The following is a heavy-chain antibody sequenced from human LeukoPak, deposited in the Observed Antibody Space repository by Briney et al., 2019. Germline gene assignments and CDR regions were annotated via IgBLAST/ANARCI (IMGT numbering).Heavy chain of an antibody. CDR2: IKSKVDGGTA. D-gene: IGHD6-19*01. V-gene: IGHV3-15*01. Sequence: PGGSLRLSCAASGFTFGNAWMSWVRQAPGRGLEWVGRIKSKVDGGTADYAAAVEGRFTISREDSENTLSLQMSSLKTDDTVVYYCTRDREVAGPDSWGQGTLVTVSS. J-gene: IGHJ4*02. CDR3: TRDREVAGPDS. CDR1: GFTFGNAW.